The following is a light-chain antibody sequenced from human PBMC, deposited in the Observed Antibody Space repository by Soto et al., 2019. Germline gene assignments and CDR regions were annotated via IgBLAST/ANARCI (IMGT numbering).Light chain of an antibody. CDR3: QQYNNWHTLT. CDR1: QSVSSN. CDR2: GAS. J-gene: IGKJ4*01. Sequence: ILMTQSPATLPVSPGERATLSCRASQSVSSNLAWYQQKPGQAPRLLIYGASTRATGIPARFSGSGSGTEFTLTISSLKSEDFAVYYCQQYNNWHTLTFGGGTKVDIK. V-gene: IGKV3-15*01.